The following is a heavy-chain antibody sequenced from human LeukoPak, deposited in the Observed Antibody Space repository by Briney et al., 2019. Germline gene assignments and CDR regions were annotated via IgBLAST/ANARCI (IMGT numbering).Heavy chain of an antibody. J-gene: IGHJ4*02. Sequence: PSETLSLTCTVSGGSISSYYWSWIRQPPGKGLEWIGYIYYSGSTNYNPSLKSRVTISVDTSKNQFSLKLSSVTAADTAVYYCARTVVAATEYFDYWGQGTLATVSS. CDR2: IYYSGST. D-gene: IGHD2-15*01. V-gene: IGHV4-59*01. CDR1: GGSISSYY. CDR3: ARTVVAATEYFDY.